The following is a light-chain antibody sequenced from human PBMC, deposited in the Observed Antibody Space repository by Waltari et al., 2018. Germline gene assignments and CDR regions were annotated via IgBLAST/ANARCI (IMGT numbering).Light chain of an antibody. CDR1: SSNIGSNT. CDR2: SNN. V-gene: IGLV1-44*01. J-gene: IGLJ3*02. CDR3: AAWDDSLNGRV. Sequence: QSVLTQPPSASGTPGQRVTISCSGSSSNIGSNTVNWYQQLPGTAPKILIYSNNQRPPGVPGRFSGSKSGTSAALAISGLQSEDEADYYCAAWDDSLNGRVFGGGTKLTVL.